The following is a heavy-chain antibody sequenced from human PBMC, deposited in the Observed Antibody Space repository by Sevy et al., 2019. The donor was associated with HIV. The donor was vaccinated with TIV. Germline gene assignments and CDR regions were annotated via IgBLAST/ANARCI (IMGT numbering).Heavy chain of an antibody. V-gene: IGHV3-23*01. CDR1: GFTFSNYA. CDR2: ISGSGDST. CDR3: AKVVVPADIDPFYYYAYGMDA. J-gene: IGHJ6*02. D-gene: IGHD2-2*01. Sequence: GGSLRLSCAASGFTFSNYAINWVRQAPGKGLEWVSRISGSGDSTFYADSVKGRFSISRDNSKNTVLLQKNSLRVEDTAVYYCAKVVVPADIDPFYYYAYGMDAWGQGTTLTVSS.